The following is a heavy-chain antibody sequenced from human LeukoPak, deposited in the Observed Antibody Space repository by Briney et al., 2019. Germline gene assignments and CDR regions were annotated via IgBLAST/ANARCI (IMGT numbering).Heavy chain of an antibody. Sequence: GGSLRLSCAASGFTFSRYSMNWVRQAPGKGLEWVSYISSSSSTIYYADSVKGRFTISRDNAKNSLHLQMNSLRDEDTAVYYCARGLDQAVAGTYYFDYWGQGTLVTVSS. D-gene: IGHD6-19*01. J-gene: IGHJ4*02. V-gene: IGHV3-48*02. CDR3: ARGLDQAVAGTYYFDY. CDR1: GFTFSRYS. CDR2: ISSSSSTI.